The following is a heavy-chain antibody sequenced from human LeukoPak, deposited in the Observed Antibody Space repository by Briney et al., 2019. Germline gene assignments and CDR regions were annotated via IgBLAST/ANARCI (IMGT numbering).Heavy chain of an antibody. D-gene: IGHD1-26*01. CDR2: ISSSGSTI. V-gene: IGHV3-11*01. CDR1: GFTFSDYY. J-gene: IGHJ4*02. CDR3: ATTQWELLYRFDY. Sequence: GGSLRLSCAASGFTFSDYYMSWIRQAPGKGLEWVSYISSSGSTIYYADSVKGRFTISRDNAKNSLYLQMNSLRAEDTAVYYCATTQWELLYRFDYWGQGTLVTVSS.